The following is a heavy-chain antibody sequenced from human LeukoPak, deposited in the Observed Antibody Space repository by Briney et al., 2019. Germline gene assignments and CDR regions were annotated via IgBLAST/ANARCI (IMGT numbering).Heavy chain of an antibody. J-gene: IGHJ6*02. CDR1: GFTLSSYW. CDR2: INQDGSAK. Sequence: GGSLRLSCAASGFTLSSYWMNWVRQAPGKGLEWVANINQDGSAKQYVDSVKGRFTISRDNAKNSLYLQMTSLRAEDTAVYYCVSDTYYNGMDVWGQGTTVTVSS. V-gene: IGHV3-7*04. CDR3: VSDTYYNGMDV.